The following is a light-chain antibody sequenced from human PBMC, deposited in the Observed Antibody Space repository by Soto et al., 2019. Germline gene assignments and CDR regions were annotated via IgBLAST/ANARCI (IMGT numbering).Light chain of an antibody. CDR2: KAS. Sequence: DIQMTQSPSTLSASVGDRATITCRASQSINSWLAWYQQKPGKAPKLLIYKASDLESGVPSRFSGSGSGTEFTLTISSLQPDDFATYYCQQYNYYPLTFGGGTKVEIK. V-gene: IGKV1-5*03. J-gene: IGKJ4*01. CDR1: QSINSW. CDR3: QQYNYYPLT.